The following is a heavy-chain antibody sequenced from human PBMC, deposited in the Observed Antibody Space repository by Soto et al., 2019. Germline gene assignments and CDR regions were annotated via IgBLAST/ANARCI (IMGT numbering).Heavy chain of an antibody. Sequence: EVQLLESGGGLVQPGGSLRLSCAASGFTSSSYAMSWVRQAPGKGLEWVSAISGSGDSTYYADSVKGRFTISRDNSKNTLDLQRNSLRAEDTAVYYCARGVYSSSWLLGVFDIWGQGTMVTVSS. CDR1: GFTSSSYA. V-gene: IGHV3-23*01. J-gene: IGHJ3*02. CDR2: ISGSGDST. CDR3: ARGVYSSSWLLGVFDI. D-gene: IGHD6-13*01.